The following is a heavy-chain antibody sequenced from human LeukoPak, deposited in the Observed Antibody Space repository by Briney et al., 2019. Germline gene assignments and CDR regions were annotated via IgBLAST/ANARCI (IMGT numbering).Heavy chain of an antibody. J-gene: IGHJ4*02. CDR1: GFTFSSYG. CDR2: ISYDGSNK. CDR3: AKILLWFGEFSDY. D-gene: IGHD3-10*01. V-gene: IGHV3-30*18. Sequence: GRSLRLSCAASGFTFSSYGMHWVRRAPGKGLEWVAVISYDGSNKYYADSVKGRFTISRDNSKNTLYLQMNSLRAEDTAVYYCAKILLWFGEFSDYWGQGTLVTVSS.